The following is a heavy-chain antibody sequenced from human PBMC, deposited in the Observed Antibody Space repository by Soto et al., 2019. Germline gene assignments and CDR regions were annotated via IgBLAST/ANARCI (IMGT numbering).Heavy chain of an antibody. V-gene: IGHV1-46*01. CDR3: ARETPGTGAFEY. D-gene: IGHD7-27*01. CDR2: VRPDGVSG. Sequence: QVQLVQSGAEVRDPGASVKVSCKASGFTLSTYYVHWMRQAPGQGLEWMGLVRPDGVSGSYDGDNVSYPQKFQDRLTVTKDTSNTTVHMEPTRLRAEDTGNYYCARETPGTGAFEYGGQGNLVTRSS. CDR1: GFTLSTYY. J-gene: IGHJ4*02.